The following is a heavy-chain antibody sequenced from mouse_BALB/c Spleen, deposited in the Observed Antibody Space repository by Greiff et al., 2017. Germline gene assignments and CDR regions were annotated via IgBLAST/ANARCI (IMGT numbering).Heavy chain of an antibody. Sequence: EVKLVESGAELVRSGASVKLSCTASGFNIKDYYMHWVKQRPEQGLEWIGWIDPENGDTEYAPKFQGKATMTADTSSNTAYLQFSSLTSEDTAVYYCSPDDYRAMDYWGQGTSVTVSS. V-gene: IGHV14-4*02. CDR2: IDPENGDT. J-gene: IGHJ4*01. CDR1: GFNIKDYY. CDR3: SPDDYRAMDY. D-gene: IGHD2-13*01.